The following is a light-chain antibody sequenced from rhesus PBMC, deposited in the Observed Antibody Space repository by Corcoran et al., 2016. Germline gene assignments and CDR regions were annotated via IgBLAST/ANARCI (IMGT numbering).Light chain of an antibody. CDR2: EVS. J-gene: IGKJ2*01. CDR3: MQAQECPYR. Sequence: DIVMTQTPLSLPVTPGEPASISCRSSQSLLDSEDGHTYLDWYLQKLVQFPQLLSDEVSNRASGVPERVSGSVPNTDLKLKISRGEAEDVGVDYCMQAQECPYRFGQGTKVEIK. CDR1: QSLLDSEDGHTY. V-gene: IGKV2-104*02.